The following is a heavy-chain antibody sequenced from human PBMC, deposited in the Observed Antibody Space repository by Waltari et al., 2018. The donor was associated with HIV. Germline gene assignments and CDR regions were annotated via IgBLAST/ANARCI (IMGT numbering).Heavy chain of an antibody. Sequence: QVQLQESGPGLVKHSQTLSLTCTVSGCSVSSSDYYWNWIRPPPGKGLEWIGYIYYNENTYYNPSLKSRLTISLDRSKSQFSLKLSSVTAADTAVYYCARSRHDYYDSSGYYRGAFDIWGQGTMVPVSS. CDR1: GCSVSSSDYY. J-gene: IGHJ3*02. V-gene: IGHV4-30-4*08. D-gene: IGHD3-22*01. CDR2: IYYNENT. CDR3: ARSRHDYYDSSGYYRGAFDI.